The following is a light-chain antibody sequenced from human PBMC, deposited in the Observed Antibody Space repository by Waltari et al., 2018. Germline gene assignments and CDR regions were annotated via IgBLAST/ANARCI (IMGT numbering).Light chain of an antibody. CDR2: DVT. CDR3: SSYMDTTALEL. Sequence: QSALTQPASMSGSPGQSITISCTGTSSDIGSYNYVSWYQQHPGKAPKLIIFDVTNRPSGVSNRFSGSKSGNTASLIISGLQGEDEADYYCSSYMDTTALELFGGGTSLTVL. J-gene: IGLJ2*01. V-gene: IGLV2-14*03. CDR1: SSDIGSYNY.